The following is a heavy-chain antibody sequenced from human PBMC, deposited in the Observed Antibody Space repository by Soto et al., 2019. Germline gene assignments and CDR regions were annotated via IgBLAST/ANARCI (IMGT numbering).Heavy chain of an antibody. CDR3: ASCFDATGYYYFTY. J-gene: IGHJ4*02. CDR1: GFTFSSYE. D-gene: IGHD3-9*01. V-gene: IGHV3-48*03. CDR2: ISSSGSTI. Sequence: GGSLRLSCAASGFTFSSYEMNWVRQAPGKGLEWIAYISSSGSTIYYADSVKGRFTISRDNAKKSLYLQMNSLGAEDTAVYYCASCFDATGYYYFTYWGQGTRVTVSS.